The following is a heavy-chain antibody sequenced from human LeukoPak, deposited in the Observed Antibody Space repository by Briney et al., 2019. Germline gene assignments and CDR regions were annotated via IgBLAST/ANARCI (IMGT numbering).Heavy chain of an antibody. Sequence: SETLSLTCTVSGGSISSSSYYWGWIRQPPGKGLEWIGSIYYSGSTYYNPPLKSRVTIFVDTSKNQFSLKLSSVTAADTAVYYCAAYVLYSSGYYHFDYWGQGTLVTVSS. CDR3: AAYVLYSSGYYHFDY. J-gene: IGHJ4*02. V-gene: IGHV4-39*01. CDR2: IYYSGST. CDR1: GGSISSSSYY. D-gene: IGHD3-22*01.